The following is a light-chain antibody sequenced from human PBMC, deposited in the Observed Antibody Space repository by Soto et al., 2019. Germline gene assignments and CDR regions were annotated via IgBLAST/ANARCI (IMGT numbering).Light chain of an antibody. CDR3: CSYAGSSTWV. CDR1: SRDVGSFNS. J-gene: IGLJ3*02. Sequence: QSALTQPRSVSGSPGQSLTLSCTGTSRDVGSFNSVSWYQQHPGKAPQLIIYGVTKRPSGVPDRFSGSKSGNTASLNISGLQADDESDYYCCSYAGSSTWVFGGGTKVTVL. V-gene: IGLV2-11*01. CDR2: GVT.